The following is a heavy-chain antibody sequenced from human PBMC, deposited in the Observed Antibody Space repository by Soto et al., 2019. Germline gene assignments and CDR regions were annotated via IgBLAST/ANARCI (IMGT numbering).Heavy chain of an antibody. CDR1: GYTFTGYY. D-gene: IGHD6-6*01. V-gene: IGHV1-2*04. CDR3: ARGKYSSSSVNWFDP. Sequence: SVKVSFKASGYTFTGYYMHWVRQAPGQGLEWVGWINPNSGGTNYAQKFQGWVTMTRDTSISTAYMELSRLRSDDTAVYYCARGKYSSSSVNWFDPWGQGTLVTVS. CDR2: INPNSGGT. J-gene: IGHJ5*02.